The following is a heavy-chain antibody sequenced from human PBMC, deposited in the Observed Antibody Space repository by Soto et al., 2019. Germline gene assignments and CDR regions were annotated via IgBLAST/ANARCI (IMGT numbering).Heavy chain of an antibody. D-gene: IGHD5-18*01. V-gene: IGHV1-69*02. CDR2: VLPFLDVT. CDR3: ARDRKNSNRPNFDS. Sequence: QVQLVQSGSEVKEPGSSVKISCKTSEDTFSIYTLSWVRQAPGQGLVWMGRVLPFLDVTTYSQRFQGRVTITADRSTTAAYMELSSLTFEDTAVYYCARDRKNSNRPNFDSCGPGTLVTFSS. CDR1: EDTFSIYT. J-gene: IGHJ4*02.